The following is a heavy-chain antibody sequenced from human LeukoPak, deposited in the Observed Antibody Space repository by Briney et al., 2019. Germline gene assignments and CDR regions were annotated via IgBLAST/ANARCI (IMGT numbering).Heavy chain of an antibody. CDR3: ARDSFMGGENSSSYPPSDY. J-gene: IGHJ4*02. V-gene: IGHV4-38-2*02. D-gene: IGHD6-6*01. Sequence: SETLSLTCTVSGYSVSSGNSWGWIRQPPGKGLEWVGSIYHSGSTYYTPSLKSRVTISVDTSKNQFSLKLSSVTAADTAVYYCARDSFMGGENSSSYPPSDYWGQGTLVTVSS. CDR1: GYSVSSGNS. CDR2: IYHSGST.